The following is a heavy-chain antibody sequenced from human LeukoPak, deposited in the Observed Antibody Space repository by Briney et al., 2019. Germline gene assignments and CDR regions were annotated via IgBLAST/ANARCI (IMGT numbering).Heavy chain of an antibody. V-gene: IGHV3-48*03. J-gene: IGHJ3*02. CDR2: ISSSGSTI. CDR1: GFTFSSYE. D-gene: IGHD4-17*01. CDR3: ARHNDYDSELDAFDI. Sequence: GGSLRLSCAGSGFTFSSYEMNWVRQAPGKGLEWVSYISSSGSTIYYADSVKGRFTISRDNAKNSLYLQMNSLRAEDTAVYYCARHNDYDSELDAFDIWGQGTMVTVSS.